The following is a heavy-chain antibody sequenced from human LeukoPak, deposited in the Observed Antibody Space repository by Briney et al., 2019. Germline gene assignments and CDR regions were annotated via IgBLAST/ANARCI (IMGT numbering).Heavy chain of an antibody. J-gene: IGHJ4*02. CDR3: ARSAGLLQMATMGY. V-gene: IGHV1-2*02. D-gene: IGHD5-24*01. Sequence: GASVKVSCKASGYTFTAYYIHWVRQAPGQRLEWMGWVSPNNGGTNYAQKFQGRVTMTRDTSISTLYMDLNSLRSDDTAVYYCARSAGLLQMATMGYWGQGTLVTVSS. CDR2: VSPNNGGT. CDR1: GYTFTAYY.